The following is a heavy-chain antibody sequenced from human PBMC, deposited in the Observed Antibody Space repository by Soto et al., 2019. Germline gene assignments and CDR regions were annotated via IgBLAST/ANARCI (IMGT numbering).Heavy chain of an antibody. J-gene: IGHJ6*02. D-gene: IGHD2-15*01. V-gene: IGHV1-2*04. CDR2: INPNSGGT. Sequence: ASVKVSCTASGYTFTGYYMHWVRQAPGQGLEWMGWINPNSGGTNYAQKFQGWVTMTRDTSISTAYMELSRLRSDDTAVYYCARGHVVVVAANYYYYGMDVWGQGTTVTVSS. CDR1: GYTFTGYY. CDR3: ARGHVVVVAANYYYYGMDV.